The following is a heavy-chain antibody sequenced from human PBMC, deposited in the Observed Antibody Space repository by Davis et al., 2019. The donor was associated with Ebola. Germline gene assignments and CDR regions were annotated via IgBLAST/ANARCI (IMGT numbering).Heavy chain of an antibody. CDR2: INPSGGST. J-gene: IGHJ6*02. V-gene: IGHV1-46*03. D-gene: IGHD6-13*01. CDR3: ARGPSSFARLNYYYYGMDV. Sequence: ASVKVSCKASGYTFTSYYMHWVRQAPGQGLEWMGIINPSGGSTSYAQKFQGRVTMTRDTSTSTVYMELSSLRSEDAAVYYCARGPSSFARLNYYYYGMDVWGQGTTVTVSS. CDR1: GYTFTSYY.